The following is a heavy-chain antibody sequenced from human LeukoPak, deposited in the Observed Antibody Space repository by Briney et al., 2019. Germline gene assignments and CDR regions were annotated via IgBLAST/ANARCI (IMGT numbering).Heavy chain of an antibody. CDR2: INHSGST. V-gene: IGHV4-34*01. CDR1: GGSFRGYY. CDR3: ARDLTSGYSLNDAFDI. J-gene: IGHJ3*02. Sequence: SETLSLTCAVYGGSFRGYYWSWIRQPPGKGLEWIGEINHSGSTNYNPSLKSRVTISVDTSKNQFSLKLSSVTAADTAVYYCARDLTSGYSLNDAFDIWGQGTMVTVSS. D-gene: IGHD3-22*01.